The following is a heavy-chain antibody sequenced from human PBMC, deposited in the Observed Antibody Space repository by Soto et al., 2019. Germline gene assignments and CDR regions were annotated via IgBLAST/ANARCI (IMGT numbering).Heavy chain of an antibody. CDR1: GGSFSGYY. J-gene: IGHJ5*02. Sequence: SETLSLTCAVYGGSFSGYYWSWIRQPPGKGLEWIGEINHSGSTNYNPSLKSRVTISVDTSKNQFSLKLSSVTAADTAVYYCARGVNDIVVVVAATDNWFDPWGQGTLVTVSS. CDR3: ARGVNDIVVVVAATDNWFDP. D-gene: IGHD2-15*01. V-gene: IGHV4-34*09. CDR2: INHSGST.